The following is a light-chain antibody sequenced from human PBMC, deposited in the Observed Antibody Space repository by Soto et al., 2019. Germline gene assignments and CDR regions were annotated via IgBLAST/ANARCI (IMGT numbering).Light chain of an antibody. CDR1: SSNIGGNS. CDR2: DNN. CDR3: AGWDGSLRGFV. J-gene: IGLJ1*01. Sequence: QSVLTQPPSVSAAPGQKVTISCSGSSSNIGGNSVSWYQQFPGTAPKLLIYDNNQRPSGVPDRFSGSKSGTSASLAISGLQSEDEADYFCAGWDGSLRGFVFGTGTKVTVL. V-gene: IGLV1-44*01.